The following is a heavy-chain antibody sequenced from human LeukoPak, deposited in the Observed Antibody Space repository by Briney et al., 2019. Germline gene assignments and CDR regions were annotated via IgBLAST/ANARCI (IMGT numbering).Heavy chain of an antibody. Sequence: GASVKVSCKASGYTFTGYHMHWVRPAPGQGLKWLGWIIPNSGATRFAQKFQGRVTMTRDTSISTAYMEPSGLRSDDPAVYYCARDSGYCTTTNCFHPFDSWGEGTLVSVSS. CDR1: GYTFTGYH. CDR3: ARDSGYCTTTNCFHPFDS. D-gene: IGHD2-2*01. V-gene: IGHV1-2*02. CDR2: IIPNSGAT. J-gene: IGHJ4*02.